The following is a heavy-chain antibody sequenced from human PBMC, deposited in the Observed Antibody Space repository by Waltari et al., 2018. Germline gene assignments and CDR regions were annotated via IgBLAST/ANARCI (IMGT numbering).Heavy chain of an antibody. CDR1: GFPFDDYT. CDR3: AKDIPYYCSGGSCPLQFDY. V-gene: IGHV3-43*01. Sequence: EVQLVESGGVVVQPGGSLSLYGAASGFPFDDYTMQWLTQTPGKGLEWVSLISVYGSSTYYADSVKGRFTISRDNSKNSLYLQMNSLRTEDTALYYCAKDIPYYCSGGSCPLQFDYWGQGTLVTVSS. CDR2: ISVYGSST. J-gene: IGHJ4*02. D-gene: IGHD2-15*01.